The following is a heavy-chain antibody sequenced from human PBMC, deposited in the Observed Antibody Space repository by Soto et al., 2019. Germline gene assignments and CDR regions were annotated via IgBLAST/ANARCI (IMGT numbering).Heavy chain of an antibody. CDR1: GFTFTSHA. D-gene: IGHD1-1*01. CDR3: ARDIGVGGTSGIPDY. V-gene: IGHV3-30-3*01. CDR2: ISDYGTRK. Sequence: QVHLVESGGDVVQPGRSLRLSCAASGFTFTSHAMHWVRQTPGEGLEWVAIISDYGTRKFYADSVQGRFSISRDNARNTVSLQMNSLTIEDTGIFYCARDIGVGGTSGIPDYWGQGTLVTVSS. J-gene: IGHJ4*02.